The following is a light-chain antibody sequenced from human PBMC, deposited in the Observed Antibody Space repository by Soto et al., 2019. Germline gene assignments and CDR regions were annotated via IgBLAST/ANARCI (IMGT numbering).Light chain of an antibody. Sequence: DIQMTQSPSSLSASVGDRVTITCQASQDISNYLNWYQQKPGKAPKLLIYDVSNLKTGVPSRFSGSGSATDFTLTISSLQPEDFATYYCQQSYSTPPTFGQGTKVDIK. CDR1: QDISNY. CDR3: QQSYSTPPT. V-gene: IGKV1-39*01. CDR2: DVS. J-gene: IGKJ1*01.